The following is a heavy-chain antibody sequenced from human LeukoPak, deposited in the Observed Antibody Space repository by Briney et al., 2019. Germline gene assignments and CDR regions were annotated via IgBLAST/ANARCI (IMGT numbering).Heavy chain of an antibody. CDR3: ARSSSGWYDY. Sequence: PSETLSLTCTVSGGSISSYHWSWIRQPPGKGLEWIGYIYYSGSTNYNPSLKSRVTISVDTSKNQFSLKLSSVTAADTAVYYCARSSSGWYDYWGQGTLVTVSS. CDR2: IYYSGST. J-gene: IGHJ4*02. V-gene: IGHV4-59*08. CDR1: GGSISSYH. D-gene: IGHD6-19*01.